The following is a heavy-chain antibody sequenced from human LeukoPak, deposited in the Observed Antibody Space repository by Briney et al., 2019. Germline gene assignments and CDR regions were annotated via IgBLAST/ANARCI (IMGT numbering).Heavy chain of an antibody. D-gene: IGHD3-16*01. Sequence: ASVNVSCKASGFTFSSYGISWVRQAPGQALEWMGWISAYNGKTNYAQKFEGRVTMTTDTSTSTAYMDLRSLRSDDTAVYYCASGGALASFDSWGQGTLITVSS. CDR3: ASGGALASFDS. J-gene: IGHJ4*02. V-gene: IGHV1-18*01. CDR2: ISAYNGKT. CDR1: GFTFSSYG.